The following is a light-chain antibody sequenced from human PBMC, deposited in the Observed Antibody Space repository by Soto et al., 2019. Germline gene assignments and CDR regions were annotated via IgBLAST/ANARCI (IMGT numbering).Light chain of an antibody. CDR3: SSYTSSSTLVL. CDR2: DVS. CDR1: SSDVGAYNY. Sequence: QSVLTQPASVSGSPGQSITISCTGTSSDVGAYNYVSWYQQHPGKAPKLMIYDVSDRPSGVSNRFSGSKSGNTASLIISGLQAEDEADYYCSSYTSSSTLVLFGGGTQLTVL. V-gene: IGLV2-14*01. J-gene: IGLJ2*01.